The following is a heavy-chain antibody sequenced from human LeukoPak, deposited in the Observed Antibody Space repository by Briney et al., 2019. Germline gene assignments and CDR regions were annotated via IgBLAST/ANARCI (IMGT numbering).Heavy chain of an antibody. J-gene: IGHJ4*02. V-gene: IGHV1-18*01. CDR2: ISAYNGNT. CDR1: GYTFTTYG. CDR3: ATNGPGIAAAGTEY. Sequence: GASVKVSCKASGYTFTTYGISWVRQAPGQGLEWMGWISAYNGNTNYAQKLQGRVTMTTDTSTSTAYMELRSLRSEDTAVYYCATNGPGIAAAGTEYWGQGTLVTVSS. D-gene: IGHD6-13*01.